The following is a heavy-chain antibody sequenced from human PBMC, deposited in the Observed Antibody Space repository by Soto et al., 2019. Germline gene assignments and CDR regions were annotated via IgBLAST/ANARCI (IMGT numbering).Heavy chain of an antibody. D-gene: IGHD3-10*01. CDR2: IYHSGST. Sequence: SETLSLTCAVSGGSISSSNWWSWVRQPPGKGLEWIGEIYHSGSTNYNPSLKSRVTISVDKSKNQFSLKLSSVTAADTAVYYCARVYYGSGAKYDYWGQGTTVTVSS. V-gene: IGHV4-4*02. CDR3: ARVYYGSGAKYDY. J-gene: IGHJ4*03. CDR1: GGSISSSNW.